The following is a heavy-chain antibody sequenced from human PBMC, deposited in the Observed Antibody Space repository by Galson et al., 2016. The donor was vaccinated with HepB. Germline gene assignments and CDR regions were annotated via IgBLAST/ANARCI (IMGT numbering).Heavy chain of an antibody. Sequence: CAISGDSVSRNSAAWNWIRQSPSRGLEWLGRTYYRSKWYNDYAVSVKSRIIVNPDTSKNQFSLQLNSVTPEDTAVYYCVEQRNGAPYGMDVWGQGTTVTVSS. CDR2: TYYRSKWYN. CDR3: VEQRNGAPYGMDV. J-gene: IGHJ6*02. CDR1: GDSVSRNSAA. V-gene: IGHV6-1*01. D-gene: IGHD1-1*01.